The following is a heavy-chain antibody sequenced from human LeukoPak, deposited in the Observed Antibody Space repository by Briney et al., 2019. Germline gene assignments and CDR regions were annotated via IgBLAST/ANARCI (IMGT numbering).Heavy chain of an antibody. CDR2: INHSGST. CDR1: GGSFSGYY. V-gene: IGHV4-34*01. CDR3: ARVVRLTTVTSFDY. Sequence: PSETLSLTCAVYGGSFSGYYWSWIRQPPGKGLEWIGEINHSGSTNYNPSLKSRVTISVDTSKNQFSLKLSSVTAADTAVYYCARVVRLTTVTSFDYWGQGTLVTVSS. D-gene: IGHD4-17*01. J-gene: IGHJ4*02.